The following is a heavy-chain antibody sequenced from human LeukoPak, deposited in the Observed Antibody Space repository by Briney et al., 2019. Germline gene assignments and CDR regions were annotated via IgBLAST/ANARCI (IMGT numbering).Heavy chain of an antibody. V-gene: IGHV4-38-2*02. CDR2: IYHSGST. D-gene: IGHD3-10*01. J-gene: IGHJ5*02. Sequence: SETLSLTCTVSGYSISSGYYWGWIRQPPGKGLEWIGSIYHSGSTYYNPSLKSRVTISVDTSKNQFSLKLSSVTAADTAVYYCARDKGSGRYNWFDPWGQGTLVTVSS. CDR3: ARDKGSGRYNWFDP. CDR1: GYSISSGYY.